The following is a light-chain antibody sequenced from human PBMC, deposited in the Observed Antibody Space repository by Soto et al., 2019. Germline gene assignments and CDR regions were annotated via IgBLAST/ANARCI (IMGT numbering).Light chain of an antibody. Sequence: DIQMTQSPSSLSASVGDRVTITCRASQSISSYLNWYQQKPGKAPKLLIYAASSLHSGVPSRFSGSGSGTDFHLTISSLQPEDFATYYWQQSYSSSPAFGQGTMVEIK. CDR3: QQSYSSSPA. CDR1: QSISSY. CDR2: AAS. V-gene: IGKV1-39*01. J-gene: IGKJ1*01.